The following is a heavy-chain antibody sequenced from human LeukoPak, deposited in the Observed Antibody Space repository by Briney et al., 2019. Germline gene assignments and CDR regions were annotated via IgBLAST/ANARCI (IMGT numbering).Heavy chain of an antibody. Sequence: QPGGSLRLSCAASGFTFSSYAMPWVRQAPGKGLEWVAVISYDGSNKYYADSVKGRFTISRDNSKNTLYLQMNSLRAEDTAVYYCARDPCGGDCYIDYWGQGTLVTVSS. CDR1: GFTFSSYA. CDR3: ARDPCGGDCYIDY. D-gene: IGHD2-21*02. V-gene: IGHV3-30-3*01. CDR2: ISYDGSNK. J-gene: IGHJ4*02.